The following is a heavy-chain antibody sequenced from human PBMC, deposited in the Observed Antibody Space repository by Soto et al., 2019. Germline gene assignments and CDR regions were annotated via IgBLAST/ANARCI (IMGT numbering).Heavy chain of an antibody. CDR3: TKDESYYDFWSGYYTNGFAI. D-gene: IGHD3-3*01. CDR1: GLTFSAYS. V-gene: IGHV3-23*01. CDR2: ISGSGGST. Sequence: PGGSLRLSCAGSGLTFSAYSMNWVRQAPGKGLEWVSAISGSGGSTYYADSVKGRFTISRDNSKNTLYLQMNSLRAEDTAVYYCTKDESYYDFWSGYYTNGFAIWGQGPLFTV. J-gene: IGHJ3*02.